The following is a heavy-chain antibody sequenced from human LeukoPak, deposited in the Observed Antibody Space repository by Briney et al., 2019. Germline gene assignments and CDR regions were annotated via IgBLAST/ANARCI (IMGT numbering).Heavy chain of an antibody. J-gene: IGHJ4*02. V-gene: IGHV3-7*05. Sequence: GGSLRLSCAASGFTFRTYAMSWVRQTPGKGLEWVANIKQDGSEKYYVDSVKGRFTISRDNAKNSLYLQMNSLRAEDTAVYYCAREAGIPPSTQQWPTSVGYWGQGTLVTVSS. CDR2: IKQDGSEK. CDR1: GFTFRTYA. CDR3: AREAGIPPSTQQWPTSVGY. D-gene: IGHD5-18*01.